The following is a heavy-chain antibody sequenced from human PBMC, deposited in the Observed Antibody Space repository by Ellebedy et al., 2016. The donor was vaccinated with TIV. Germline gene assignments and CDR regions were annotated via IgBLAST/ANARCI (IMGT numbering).Heavy chain of an antibody. Sequence: SETLSLTXTVSGGSVSSTTYYWGWTRQHPGKGLEWIGHIYYSGRTYYNPSLKTRLSLSVDTSKNQFSLKLSSVTAADTAVYYCARGNLIVVVPAAIWFDPWGQGTLVTVSS. CDR2: IYYSGRT. V-gene: IGHV4-31*03. CDR1: GGSVSSTTYY. J-gene: IGHJ5*02. D-gene: IGHD2-2*01. CDR3: ARGNLIVVVPAAIWFDP.